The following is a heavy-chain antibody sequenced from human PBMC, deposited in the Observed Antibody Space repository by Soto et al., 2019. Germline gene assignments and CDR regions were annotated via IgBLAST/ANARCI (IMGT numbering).Heavy chain of an antibody. V-gene: IGHV1-8*01. Sequence: QVQLVQSGAEVKKPGASVKVSCKASGYTFTSYDINGLRQATGQGLEWMGWMNPNSGNTGYAQKFQGRVTMTRHTFISTDYMELSSLRSEDTAVYYGARVGGYSETWFDPWGQGTLVTVSS. D-gene: IGHD5-18*01. CDR2: MNPNSGNT. CDR3: ARVGGYSETWFDP. CDR1: GYTFTSYD. J-gene: IGHJ5*02.